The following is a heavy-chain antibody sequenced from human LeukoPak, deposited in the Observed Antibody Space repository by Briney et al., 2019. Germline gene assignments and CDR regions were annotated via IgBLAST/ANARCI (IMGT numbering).Heavy chain of an antibody. V-gene: IGHV1-46*01. Sequence: ASVKVSCKASGYTFTNYGISWVRQAPGQGLEWMGLINPSGGSTNYAQKFQGRVTMTRDMSTSTVYMELSSLRSEDTAVYYCAREAVTIFGLVRTQTTKRPHRFDPWGQGTLVTVSS. CDR2: INPSGGST. J-gene: IGHJ5*02. D-gene: IGHD3-3*01. CDR1: GYTFTNYG. CDR3: AREAVTIFGLVRTQTTKRPHRFDP.